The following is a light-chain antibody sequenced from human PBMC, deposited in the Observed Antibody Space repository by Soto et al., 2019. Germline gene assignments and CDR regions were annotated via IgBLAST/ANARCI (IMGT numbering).Light chain of an antibody. CDR1: SSNIGAGYN. Sequence: QSVLTQPPSVSGAPGQRVTISCTGSSSNIGAGYNVHWYLQLPGTAPKLLIYGNSNRPSGVPDRFSGSKSGTSASLAITGLQAEDEADYYCQPYDSSLSGWVFGGGTKLTVL. CDR3: QPYDSSLSGWV. V-gene: IGLV1-40*01. J-gene: IGLJ3*02. CDR2: GNS.